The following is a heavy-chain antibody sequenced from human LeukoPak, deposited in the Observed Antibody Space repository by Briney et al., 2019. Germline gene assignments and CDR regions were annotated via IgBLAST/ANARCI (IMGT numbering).Heavy chain of an antibody. V-gene: IGHV3-53*01. Sequence: PGGSLRLSCAASGLTVSSNYMSWVRQAPGKGLEWVSVIYSGGSTYYADSVKGRFTISRDNSKNTLYLQMNSLRAEDTAVYYCAREDSSGWYLSAFDIWGQGTMVTVSS. CDR1: GLTVSSNY. D-gene: IGHD6-19*01. CDR2: IYSGGST. J-gene: IGHJ3*02. CDR3: AREDSSGWYLSAFDI.